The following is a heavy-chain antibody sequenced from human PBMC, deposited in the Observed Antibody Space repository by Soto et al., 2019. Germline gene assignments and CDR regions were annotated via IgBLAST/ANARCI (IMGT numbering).Heavy chain of an antibody. J-gene: IGHJ3*02. CDR3: ARDGPHTRFEGFWAFDS. V-gene: IGHV3-74*01. D-gene: IGHD3-10*01. CDR1: GFTFSSYW. Sequence: PGGSLNPSCEASGFTFSSYWMHWVRQAPGKGLVWVSRFNIDGGSTSYADSVKGRFTISRDNAKNMLYLQMNSLRAEDTAVYYCARDGPHTRFEGFWAFDSWGQGKMVT. CDR2: FNIDGGST.